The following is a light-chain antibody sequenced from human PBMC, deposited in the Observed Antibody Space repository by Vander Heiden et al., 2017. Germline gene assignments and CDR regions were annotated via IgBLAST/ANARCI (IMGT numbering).Light chain of an antibody. V-gene: IGKV1-39*01. CDR2: AAS. CDR3: QQSSRTLT. CDR1: QSISSY. Sequence: DIQMTQSPSSLSASVGDRVTITRRASQSISSYLNWYQQKPGKAPKLLIYAASSLQSGVPSRFSGSGSGTDFTLTISRLQPEDFATYYWQQSSRTLTFGGGTKVEIK. J-gene: IGKJ4*01.